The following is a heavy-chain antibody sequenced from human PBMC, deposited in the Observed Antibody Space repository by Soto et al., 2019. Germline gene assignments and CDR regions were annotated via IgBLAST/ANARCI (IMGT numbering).Heavy chain of an antibody. J-gene: IGHJ6*02. CDR3: ARDRWTNYYGMDV. CDR2: IWYDGSNK. Sequence: VAVIWYDGSNKYYADSVKGRFTISRDNSKNTLYLQMNSLRAEDTAVYYCARDRWTNYYGMDVWGQGTTVTVSS. V-gene: IGHV3-33*01.